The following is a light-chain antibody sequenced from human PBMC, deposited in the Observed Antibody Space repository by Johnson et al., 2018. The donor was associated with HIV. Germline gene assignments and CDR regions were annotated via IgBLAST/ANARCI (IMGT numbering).Light chain of an antibody. CDR2: DTD. CDR1: SSNIGNIY. CDR3: GTVVRSLSAPYV. J-gene: IGLJ1*01. Sequence: QSVLTQPPSVSAAPGQRVTISCSGCSSNIGNIYVSWYQLLPGTAPKPLIPDTDERPPGIPDRSSGSKSGTSATLGNTGLLPGDEADDYCGTVVRSLSAPYVFGTGTKVTVL. V-gene: IGLV1-51*01.